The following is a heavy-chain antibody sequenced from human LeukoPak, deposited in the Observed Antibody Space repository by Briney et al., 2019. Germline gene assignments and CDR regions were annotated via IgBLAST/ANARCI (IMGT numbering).Heavy chain of an antibody. CDR1: GFTFSNYA. Sequence: GGSLRLSCAAPGFTFSNYAMNWVRQAPGKGLEWVSAISGSGGSTYYPDSVKGRFTISRDNSKNSLYLQMNSLRAEDTAVYYCARVEWDGYNWVDFDYWGQGTLVTVSS. D-gene: IGHD5-24*01. V-gene: IGHV3-23*01. J-gene: IGHJ4*02. CDR2: ISGSGGST. CDR3: ARVEWDGYNWVDFDY.